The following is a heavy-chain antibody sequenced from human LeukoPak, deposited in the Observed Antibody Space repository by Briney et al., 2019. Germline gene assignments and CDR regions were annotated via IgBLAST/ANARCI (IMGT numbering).Heavy chain of an antibody. CDR1: GSTFDDYA. J-gene: IGHJ4*02. CDR3: ARGNIAAAEDY. D-gene: IGHD6-13*01. V-gene: IGHV3-9*01. CDR2: ISWNSGSI. Sequence: GGSLRLSCAASGSTFDDYAMHWVRQAPGKGLEWVSGISWNSGSIGYADSVKGRFTISRDNAKNSLYLQMNSLRAEDTAVYYCARGNIAAAEDYWGQGTLVTVSS.